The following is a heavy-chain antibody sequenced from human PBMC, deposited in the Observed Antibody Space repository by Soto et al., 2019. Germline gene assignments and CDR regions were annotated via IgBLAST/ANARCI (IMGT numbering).Heavy chain of an antibody. CDR3: ARGRYADY. CDR1: GYAFTTYG. D-gene: IGHD1-1*01. V-gene: IGHV1-18*01. CDR2: ISAHNGNT. J-gene: IGHJ4*02. Sequence: QVHLVQSGAEVTKPGASVKVSCKGSGYAFTTYGITWVRQAPGQGLEWMGWISAHNGNTNYTQKRQGRATVTRHTTTSTPYMELRSLRSDDTAVYYCARGRYADYWGQGALVTVSS.